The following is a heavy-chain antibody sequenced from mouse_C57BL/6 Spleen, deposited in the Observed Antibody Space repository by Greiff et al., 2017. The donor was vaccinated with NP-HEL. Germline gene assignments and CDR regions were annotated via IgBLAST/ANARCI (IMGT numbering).Heavy chain of an antibody. V-gene: IGHV1-63*01. D-gene: IGHD1-1*01. CDR2: IYPGGGYT. CDR3: ARGGPTVVAPFDY. Sequence: QVQLQQSGAELVRPGTSVKMSCKASGYTFTNYWIGWAKQRPGHGLEWIGDIYPGGGYTNYNEKFKGKATLTADKSSSTAYMQFSSLTSEDSAIYYCARGGPTVVAPFDYWGQGTTLTVSS. J-gene: IGHJ2*01. CDR1: GYTFTNYW.